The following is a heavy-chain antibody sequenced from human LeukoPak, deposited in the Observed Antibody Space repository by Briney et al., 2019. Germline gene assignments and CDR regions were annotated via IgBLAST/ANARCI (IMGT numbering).Heavy chain of an antibody. CDR2: IYYSGST. D-gene: IGHD1-26*01. CDR3: ARGRGVGATPYNWFDP. V-gene: IGHV4-59*01. CDR1: GGSISSYY. Sequence: SETLSLTCTVSGGSISSYYWSWIRQPPGKGLEWIGYIYYSGSTNYNPSLKSRVTISVDTSKNQFPLKLSSVTAADTAVYYCARGRGVGATPYNWFDPWGQGTLVTVSS. J-gene: IGHJ5*02.